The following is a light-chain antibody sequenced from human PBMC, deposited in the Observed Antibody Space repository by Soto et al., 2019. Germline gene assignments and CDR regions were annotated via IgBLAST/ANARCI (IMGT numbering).Light chain of an antibody. Sequence: EVVLTQSPGTLSLSPGERATLSCRASQSIINNYLGWYQQRPSQAPRLLIYGSSDRATGNPDRFSGSGSGTDFTLTISRLEPEDFAVYYCHHYGSSPPYTFGQGTKVEI. J-gene: IGKJ2*01. CDR3: HHYGSSPPYT. CDR1: QSIINNY. V-gene: IGKV3-20*01. CDR2: GSS.